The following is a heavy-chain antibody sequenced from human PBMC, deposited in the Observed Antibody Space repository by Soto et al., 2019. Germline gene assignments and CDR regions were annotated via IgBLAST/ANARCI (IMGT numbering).Heavy chain of an antibody. CDR1: GFTFSSYA. CDR2: ISGSGGGA. CDR3: AQDHPMTSSYYHVMDV. J-gene: IGHJ6*02. D-gene: IGHD2-21*02. Sequence: EVQLQESGGGSVQPGGSLRLSCAASGFTFSSYAMSWVRQAPGKGLEWVSGISGSGGGANYADSVKGRFTISRDNSKNTLYLQMNSLRAEDTALYYCAQDHPMTSSYYHVMDVWGQGTTVTVSS. V-gene: IGHV3-23*01.